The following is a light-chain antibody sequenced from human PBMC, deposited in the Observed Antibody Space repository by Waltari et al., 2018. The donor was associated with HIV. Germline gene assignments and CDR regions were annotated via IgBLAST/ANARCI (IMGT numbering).Light chain of an antibody. CDR1: SSNIGSNY. CDR3: AAWDDSPYV. J-gene: IGLJ1*01. Sequence: QSVLTQSPSASGTPGQRVTISCSGSSSNIGSNYVYRYQQLPGTAPKLLIYRNNQRPSGVPDRFSGSKSGTSASLAINGLRSEDEADYYCAAWDDSPYVFGTGTKVTVL. V-gene: IGLV1-47*01. CDR2: RNN.